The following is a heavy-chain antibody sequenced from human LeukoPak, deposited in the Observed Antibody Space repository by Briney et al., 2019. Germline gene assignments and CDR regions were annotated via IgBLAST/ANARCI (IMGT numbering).Heavy chain of an antibody. V-gene: IGHV1-2*02. J-gene: IGHJ5*02. Sequence: ASVKVSCKASEYTFTGYYLHWVRQAPGQGLEWMGCVNPNSGDTNYAQKFQGSVTMTRDTSISTVYMELSRLRSDDTAVYYCAVGPRTRWFGVVSGWFDPWGQGTLVTVSS. CDR1: EYTFTGYY. D-gene: IGHD3-10*01. CDR3: AVGPRTRWFGVVSGWFDP. CDR2: VNPNSGDT.